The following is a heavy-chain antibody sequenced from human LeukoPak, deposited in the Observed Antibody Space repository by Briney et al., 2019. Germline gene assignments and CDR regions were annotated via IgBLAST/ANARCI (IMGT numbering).Heavy chain of an antibody. CDR1: GFTFSSYA. J-gene: IGHJ4*02. Sequence: PGGSLRLSCAASGFTFSSYAMHWVRQAPGKGLEYVSAISSNGGSTYYANSVKGRFTISRDNSKNTLYLQMGSLRAEDMAVYYCAREGPKYSGNYYFDYWGQGTLVTVSS. CDR3: AREGPKYSGNYYFDY. CDR2: ISSNGGST. V-gene: IGHV3-64*01. D-gene: IGHD1-26*01.